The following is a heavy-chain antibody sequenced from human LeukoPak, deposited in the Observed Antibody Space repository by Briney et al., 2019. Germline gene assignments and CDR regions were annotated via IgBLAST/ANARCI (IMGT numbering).Heavy chain of an antibody. J-gene: IGHJ4*02. CDR3: ARAIVGELPGNFYFDY. Sequence: ASVKVPCKASGYTFTSYGISWVRQAPGQGLEWMGWISAYNGNTNYAQKLQGRVTMTTDTSTSTAYMELRSLRSDDTAVYYCARAIVGELPGNFYFDYWGQGTLVTVSS. V-gene: IGHV1-18*01. D-gene: IGHD1-26*01. CDR1: GYTFTSYG. CDR2: ISAYNGNT.